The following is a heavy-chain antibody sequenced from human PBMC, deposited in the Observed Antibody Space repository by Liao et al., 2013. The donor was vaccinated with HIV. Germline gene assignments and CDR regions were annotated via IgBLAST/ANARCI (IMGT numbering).Heavy chain of an antibody. D-gene: IGHD3-3*01. Sequence: QMQLQESGPGLVKPSETLSLTCAVSGGSINNHYWNWIRQPAGRGLEWIGRIYTSGNTNYNPSLKSRVTMSVDTSTNQFSLKLTSVTAADTAVYYCAARITISGVAIPHALDVWAKGQWSPSLQ. J-gene: IGHJ3*01. V-gene: IGHV4-4*07. CDR2: IYTSGNT. CDR3: AARITISGVAIPHALDV. CDR1: GGSINNHY.